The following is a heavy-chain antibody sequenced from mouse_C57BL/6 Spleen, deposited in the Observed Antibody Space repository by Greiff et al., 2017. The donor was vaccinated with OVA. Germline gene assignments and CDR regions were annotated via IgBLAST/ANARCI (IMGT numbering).Heavy chain of an antibody. J-gene: IGHJ4*01. CDR2: IWSGGST. CDR1: GFSLTSYG. CDR3: TKGWGLQGAMDY. V-gene: IGHV2-4*01. D-gene: IGHD2-4*01. Sequence: QVQLKESGPGLVQPSQSLSITCTVSGFSLTSYGVHWVRQPPGKGLEWLGVIWSGGSTDYNAAFISRLSISKDNSKSQVFFKMNSLQADDTAIYYCTKGWGLQGAMDYWVQGPSVTVAS.